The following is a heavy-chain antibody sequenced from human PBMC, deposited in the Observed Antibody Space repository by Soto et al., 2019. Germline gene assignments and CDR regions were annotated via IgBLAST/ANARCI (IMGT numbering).Heavy chain of an antibody. CDR2: ISGSGGST. CDR1: GFTFSSYA. CDR3: AKEEGYCSSTSCYAHAFDI. D-gene: IGHD2-2*01. Sequence: GGSLRLSCAASGFTFSSYAMSWVRQAPGKGLEWVSAISGSGGSTYYADSVKGRFTISRDNSKNTLYLQMNSLRAEDTAVYYCAKEEGYCSSTSCYAHAFDIWGQGTMVTVSS. J-gene: IGHJ3*02. V-gene: IGHV3-23*01.